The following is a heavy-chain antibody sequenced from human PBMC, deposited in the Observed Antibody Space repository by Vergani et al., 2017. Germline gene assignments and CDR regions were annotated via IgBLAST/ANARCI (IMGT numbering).Heavy chain of an antibody. V-gene: IGHV4-39*01. Sequence: QLQLQESGPGLVKPSETLSLTCTVSGGSISSSSYYWGWIRQPPGKGLEWIGSIYYSGSTYYNPSLKSRVTISVDTSKNQFSLKLSSVTAADTAVYYCAKAAADWWFDPWGQGTLVTVSS. CDR2: IYYSGST. CDR3: AKAAADWWFDP. J-gene: IGHJ5*02. CDR1: GGSISSSSYY. D-gene: IGHD6-13*01.